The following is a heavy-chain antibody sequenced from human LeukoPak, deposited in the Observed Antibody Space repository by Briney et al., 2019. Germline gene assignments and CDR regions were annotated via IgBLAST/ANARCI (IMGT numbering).Heavy chain of an antibody. CDR2: INWNGGST. CDR1: GFTFDDYG. D-gene: IGHD2-2*01. J-gene: IGHJ3*02. CDR3: ARDLGYCSSTSCPTPGFDI. Sequence: AGGSLRLSCAASGFTFDDYGMSWVRQAPGKGLECVSGINWNGGSTGYADSVKGRFTISRDNAKNSLYLQMNRLRAEDAALYYCARDLGYCSSTSCPTPGFDIWGQGTMVTVSS. V-gene: IGHV3-20*04.